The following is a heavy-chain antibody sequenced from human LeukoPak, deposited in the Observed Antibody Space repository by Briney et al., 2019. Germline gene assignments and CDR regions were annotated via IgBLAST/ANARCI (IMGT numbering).Heavy chain of an antibody. J-gene: IGHJ3*02. CDR1: GFSLRAYD. V-gene: IGHV3-23*01. D-gene: IGHD3-10*01. CDR3: AMRDRGYGLDI. Sequence: GESLKISCAASGFSLRAYDLIWVRQAPGKGLDWVSIINGGGDIMMYEDSVKGRFTISRDNSKNTFYLQMNSLRVEDTAVYYCAMRDRGYGLDIWGQGTMGPVSS. CDR2: INGGGDIM.